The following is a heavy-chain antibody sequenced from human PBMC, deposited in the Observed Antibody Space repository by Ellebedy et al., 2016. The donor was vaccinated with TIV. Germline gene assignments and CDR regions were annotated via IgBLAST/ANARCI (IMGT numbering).Heavy chain of an antibody. CDR2: INADGSTT. CDR1: GFTFNTYW. V-gene: IGHV3-74*01. CDR3: ARDKIAGATHFDL. J-gene: IGHJ4*02. Sequence: GESLKISCAASGFTFNTYWMVWVRQAPGKGLEWISHINADGSTTTYADSVEGRFTISRDNAKNTLYLQMHSLRAEDTADYYCARDKIAGATHFDLWGQGTLVTVSS. D-gene: IGHD1-26*01.